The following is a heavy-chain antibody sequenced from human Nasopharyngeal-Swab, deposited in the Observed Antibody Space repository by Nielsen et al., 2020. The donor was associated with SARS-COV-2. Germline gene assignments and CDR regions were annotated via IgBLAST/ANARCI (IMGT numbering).Heavy chain of an antibody. CDR1: GFTFSSYA. CDR3: AKWTFRAAAGTWDY. CDR2: IYSGGSST. D-gene: IGHD6-13*01. J-gene: IGHJ4*02. Sequence: GESLKISCAASGFTFSSYAMSWVRQAPGEGLEWVSVIYSGGSSTYYADSVKGRFTISRDNSKNTLYLQMNSLRAEDTAVYYCAKWTFRAAAGTWDYWGQGTLVTVSS. V-gene: IGHV3-23*03.